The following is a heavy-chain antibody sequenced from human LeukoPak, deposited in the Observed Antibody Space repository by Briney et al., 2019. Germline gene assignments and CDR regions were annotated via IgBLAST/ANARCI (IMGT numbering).Heavy chain of an antibody. CDR1: GFTFSSYA. D-gene: IGHD3-3*01. J-gene: IGHJ6*02. CDR2: ISGSGGST. V-gene: IGHV3-23*01. CDR3: AKESITIFGVVINYYGMDV. Sequence: PGGSLRLSCAASGFTFSSYAMSWVRQAPGKGLEWVSAISGSGGSTYYADSVKGRFTISRDNSKNTLYLQMNSLRAEDTAVYYCAKESITIFGVVINYYGMDVWGQGTTVTVSS.